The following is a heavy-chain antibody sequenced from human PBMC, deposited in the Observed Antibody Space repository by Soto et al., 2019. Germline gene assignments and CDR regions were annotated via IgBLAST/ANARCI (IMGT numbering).Heavy chain of an antibody. V-gene: IGHV3-23*01. CDR2: ITGTGGNT. Sequence: EVQLLESGGGLVQPGGSLRLSCAASGFPLSTYGMTWVRQAPGKGLEWVSAITGTGGNTYYVDSVKGRFTSSRENSKKMLYLQVNSLGVEDTAIDYCARSRGDWYGLDVWGQGTTVTVSS. CDR1: GFPLSTYG. D-gene: IGHD3-10*01. CDR3: ARSRGDWYGLDV. J-gene: IGHJ6*02.